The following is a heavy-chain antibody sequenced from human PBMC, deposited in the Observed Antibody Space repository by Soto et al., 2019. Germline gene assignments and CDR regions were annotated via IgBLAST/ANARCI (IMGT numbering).Heavy chain of an antibody. CDR1: GFTFSSYA. V-gene: IGHV3-23*01. J-gene: IGHJ6*02. D-gene: IGHD3-9*01. Sequence: GGSLRLSCAASGFTFSSYAMSWVRQAPGKGLEWVSAISGSGGSTYYADSVRGRFTISRDNSKNTLYLQMNSLRAEDTAVYYCAGTDEYYDILTGGYMDVWGQGTTVTVS. CDR3: AGTDEYYDILTGGYMDV. CDR2: ISGSGGST.